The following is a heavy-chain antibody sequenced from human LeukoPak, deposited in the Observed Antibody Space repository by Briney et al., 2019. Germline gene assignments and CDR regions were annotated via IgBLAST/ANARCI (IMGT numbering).Heavy chain of an antibody. D-gene: IGHD6-19*01. CDR1: GFTFSSYA. J-gene: IGHJ4*02. Sequence: GGSLRLSCAASGFTFSSYAMHWVRQAPGKGLEWVAVISYDGSNKYYADSVKGRFTISRDNSKNTLYLQMNSLRAEDTAVYYCAREEAVAALDYWGQGTLVTVSS. V-gene: IGHV3-30*04. CDR3: AREEAVAALDY. CDR2: ISYDGSNK.